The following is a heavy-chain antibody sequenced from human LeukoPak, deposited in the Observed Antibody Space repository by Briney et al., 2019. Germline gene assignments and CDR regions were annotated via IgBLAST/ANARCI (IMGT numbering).Heavy chain of an antibody. Sequence: GGSLRLSCAASGFTFSSYSMNWVRQAPGKGLEWVSSISSSNSYIYYADSVKGRFTISRDNAKNSLYLQMNSPRAEDTAVYYCARGSAVAGNDYWGQGSLVTVSS. CDR1: GFTFSSYS. D-gene: IGHD6-19*01. J-gene: IGHJ4*02. CDR2: ISSSNSYI. CDR3: ARGSAVAGNDY. V-gene: IGHV3-21*01.